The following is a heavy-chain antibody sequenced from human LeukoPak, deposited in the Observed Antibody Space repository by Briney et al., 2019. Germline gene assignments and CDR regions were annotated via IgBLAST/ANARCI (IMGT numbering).Heavy chain of an antibody. V-gene: IGHV3-48*01. CDR1: GFTFSSYS. CDR3: ARDPFKDGYSSGWYSDNWFDP. Sequence: PGGSLRLSCAASGFTFSSYSMNWVRQAPGKGLEWVSYISSSSSTIYYADSVKGRFTISRDNAKNSLYLQMNSLRAEDTAVYYCARDPFKDGYSSGWYSDNWFDPWGQGTLVTVSS. CDR2: ISSSSSTI. D-gene: IGHD6-19*01. J-gene: IGHJ5*02.